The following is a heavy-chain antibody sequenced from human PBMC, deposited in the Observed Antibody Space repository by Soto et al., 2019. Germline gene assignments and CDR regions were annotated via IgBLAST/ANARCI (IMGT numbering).Heavy chain of an antibody. Sequence: SETLSLTCTLSGGSVRAPDWWNWVRQSPDKGLEWIAEVHISGHSNYNPSLRSRVGVSIDSSKNQFYLNLNSVTAADTAIYYCARVRQGCSANNCYFDPWGQGTQVTVSS. CDR3: ARVRQGCSANNCYFDP. J-gene: IGHJ5*01. V-gene: IGHV4-4*02. CDR2: VHISGHS. CDR1: GGSVRAPDW. D-gene: IGHD1-1*01.